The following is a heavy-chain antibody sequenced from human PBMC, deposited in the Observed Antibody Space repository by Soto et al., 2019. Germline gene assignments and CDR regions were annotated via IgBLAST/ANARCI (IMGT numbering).Heavy chain of an antibody. CDR2: IYYSGST. CDR3: ARASPYYDSSGPCFDY. J-gene: IGHJ4*02. Sequence: QVQLQESGPGLVKPSETLSLTCTVSGGFVSSGSYYWSWIRQPPGKGLEWIGYIYYSGSTNYNPSLKSRVTISVDTSKNQFSLKLRSVTAADTAVYYCARASPYYDSSGPCFDYWGQGTLVTVSS. V-gene: IGHV4-61*01. D-gene: IGHD3-22*01. CDR1: GGFVSSGSYY.